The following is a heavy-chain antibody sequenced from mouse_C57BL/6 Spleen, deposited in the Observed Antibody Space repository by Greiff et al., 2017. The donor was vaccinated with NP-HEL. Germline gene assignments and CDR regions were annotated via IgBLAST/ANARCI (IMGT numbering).Heavy chain of an antibody. D-gene: IGHD3-2*02. Sequence: EVQLQQSVAELVRPGASVKLSCTASGFNIKNTYMHWVKQRPEQGLEWIGRIDPANGNTKYAPKFQGKATITADTSSNTAYLQLSSLTSEDTAIYYCARSGSLRQLRLQGYFDYWGQGTTLTVSS. CDR1: GFNIKNTY. V-gene: IGHV14-3*01. CDR2: IDPANGNT. CDR3: ARSGSLRQLRLQGYFDY. J-gene: IGHJ2*01.